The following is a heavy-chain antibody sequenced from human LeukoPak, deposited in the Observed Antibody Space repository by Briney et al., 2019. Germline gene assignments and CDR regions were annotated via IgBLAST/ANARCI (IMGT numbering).Heavy chain of an antibody. Sequence: GGSLRLSCAASGFTVSSNYMSWVRQAPGKGLEWISIIYDGGNTHYADSVKDRFTISRDNSKNTLYLQMNSLRAEDTAVYYCAKVSRWLQLAPYGMDVWGQGTTVTVSS. D-gene: IGHD5-24*01. V-gene: IGHV3-66*01. CDR3: AKVSRWLQLAPYGMDV. CDR1: GFTVSSNY. CDR2: IYDGGNT. J-gene: IGHJ6*02.